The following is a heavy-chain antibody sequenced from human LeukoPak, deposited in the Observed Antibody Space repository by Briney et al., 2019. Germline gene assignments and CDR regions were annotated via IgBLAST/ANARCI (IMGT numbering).Heavy chain of an antibody. V-gene: IGHV1-8*01. CDR1: GYTFTSYD. CDR2: MNPNSGNT. Sequence: GASVKVSCKASGYTFTSYDINWVRQATGQGLEWMGWMNPNSGNTGYAQKFQGRVTMTRNTSISTAYMELSSLRSEDTAVYYCARGFPYYYDSSGYPGGTWGQGTLVTVSS. CDR3: ARGFPYYYDSSGYPGGT. D-gene: IGHD3-22*01. J-gene: IGHJ4*02.